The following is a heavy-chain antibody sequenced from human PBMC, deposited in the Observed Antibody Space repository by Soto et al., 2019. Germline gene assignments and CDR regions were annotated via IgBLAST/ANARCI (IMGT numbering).Heavy chain of an antibody. CDR3: AKGVRQWLPLDY. J-gene: IGHJ4*02. CDR1: GFTFSSYA. V-gene: IGHV3-23*01. CDR2: ISGSGGST. Sequence: EVQLLESGGGLVQPGGSLRLSCAASGFTFSSYAMSWVRQAPGKGLEWVSAISGSGGSTYYADSVKGRFTISRDNSKNPLYLQMNSLRAEDTAVYYWAKGVRQWLPLDYWGQGTLVTVSS. D-gene: IGHD6-19*01.